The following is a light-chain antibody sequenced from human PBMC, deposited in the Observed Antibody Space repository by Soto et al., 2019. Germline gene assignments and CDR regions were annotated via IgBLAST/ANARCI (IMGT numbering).Light chain of an antibody. CDR3: SSYTRSSPLV. V-gene: IGLV2-14*03. CDR2: DVS. CDR1: SSDVGAYNY. J-gene: IGLJ2*01. Sequence: QSALTQPASVSGSPGQSITISCTGTSSDVGAYNYVSWYQQHPGNAPKLMIYDVSNRPSGVSNRFSGSKSGNTASLTISGLQAEDEAAYYGSSYTRSSPLVFGGGTKLTVL.